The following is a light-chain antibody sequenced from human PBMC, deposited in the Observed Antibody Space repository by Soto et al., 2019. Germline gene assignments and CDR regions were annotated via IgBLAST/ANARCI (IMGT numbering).Light chain of an antibody. J-gene: IGKJ5*01. CDR3: QEYNSWPPAIT. V-gene: IGKV3-15*01. CDR2: GAS. CDR1: QSVSSN. Sequence: EIVMTQSPATLSVSPGERATLSCRASQSVSSNLAWYQQKPGQAPRLLIYGASTRATGIPARFSGSGSGTEFTRSIRGLQSEDFAVYYCQEYNSWPPAITLGQGTRLEMK.